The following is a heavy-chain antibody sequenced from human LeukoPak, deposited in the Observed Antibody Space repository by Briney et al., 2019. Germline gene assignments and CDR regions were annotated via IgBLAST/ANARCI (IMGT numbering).Heavy chain of an antibody. D-gene: IGHD3-22*01. J-gene: IGHJ5*02. Sequence: SVKVSCKASGGTFSSYAISWLRQAPGQGLEWMGRIIPIFGTANYAQKFQGRVTITTDESTSTAYMELSSLRSEDTAVYYCARDLRYYYDSSGYYYFDPWGQGTLVTVSS. CDR2: IIPIFGTA. CDR3: ARDLRYYYDSSGYYYFDP. CDR1: GGTFSSYA. V-gene: IGHV1-69*05.